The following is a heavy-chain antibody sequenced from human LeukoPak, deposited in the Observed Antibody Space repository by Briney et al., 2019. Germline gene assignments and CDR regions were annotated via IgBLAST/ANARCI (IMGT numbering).Heavy chain of an antibody. CDR1: GYTFSNYD. Sequence: ASVRVSCKTSGYTFSNYDIYWVRQAPGQGLECMGWISGYTGGTKYAEIFQGRFTVTTDTSTNTAYMELRSLTYDDTAVYYCARAGYCGDGGCRGGSAFDVWGQGTVVTVSS. CDR3: ARAGYCGDGGCRGGSAFDV. J-gene: IGHJ3*01. D-gene: IGHD2-15*01. CDR2: ISGYTGGT. V-gene: IGHV1-18*01.